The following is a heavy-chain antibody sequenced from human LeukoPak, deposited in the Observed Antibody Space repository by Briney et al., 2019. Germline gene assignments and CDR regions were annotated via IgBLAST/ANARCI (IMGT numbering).Heavy chain of an antibody. V-gene: IGHV3-23*01. CDR2: ISGSGGST. D-gene: IGHD4-17*01. CDR1: GFTFSSYA. J-gene: IGHJ4*02. Sequence: GGSLRLSCAVSGFTFSSYAMSWVRQAPGKGLEWVSAISGSGGSTYYAGSVKGRFTISRDNSKNTLYLQMNSLRAEDTAVYYCAKARYGDYVAPVGGPFDYWGQGTLVTVSS. CDR3: AKARYGDYVAPVGGPFDY.